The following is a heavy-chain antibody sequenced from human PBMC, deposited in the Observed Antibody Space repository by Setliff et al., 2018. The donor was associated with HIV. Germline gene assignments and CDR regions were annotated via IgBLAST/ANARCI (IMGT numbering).Heavy chain of an antibody. Sequence: VSCKASGTSFNIYAISWVRQAPGQGLEWMGGIIPMFGTTDYAQKFQGRITITTDESTTTAYMELSSLRSEDTAVYYCARYYYARRDGYNSYFDYWGQGTLVTVSS. CDR1: GTSFNIYA. CDR3: ARYYYARRDGYNSYFDY. D-gene: IGHD3-10*01. V-gene: IGHV1-69*05. CDR2: IIPMFGTT. J-gene: IGHJ4*02.